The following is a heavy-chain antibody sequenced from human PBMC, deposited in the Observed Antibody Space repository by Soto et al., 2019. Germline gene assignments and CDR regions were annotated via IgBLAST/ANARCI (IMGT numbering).Heavy chain of an antibody. CDR2: IYHSGST. Sequence: SETLSLTCTVSGGSISSGDYYWSWIRQPPGKGLEWIGYIYHSGSTYYNPSLKSRVTISVDRSKNQFSLKLSSVTAADTAVYYCARRSGYDYGYFDYWGQGTLVTVSS. CDR1: GGSISSGDYY. J-gene: IGHJ4*02. V-gene: IGHV4-30-2*01. D-gene: IGHD5-12*01. CDR3: ARRSGYDYGYFDY.